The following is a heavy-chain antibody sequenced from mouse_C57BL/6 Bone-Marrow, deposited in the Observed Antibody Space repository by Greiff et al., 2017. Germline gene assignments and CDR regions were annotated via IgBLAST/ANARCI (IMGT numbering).Heavy chain of an antibody. V-gene: IGHV1-74*01. CDR1: GYTFTSYW. CDR2: IHPSDSDT. Sequence: QVQLQQSGAELVKPGASVKVSCKASGYTFTSYWMHWVKQRPGQGLEWIGRIHPSDSDTNYNHKFKGKATLTVDKSSSTAYMQLSSLTSEDSAVYYFAMNYDYEVYFDVWGTGTTVTVSS. D-gene: IGHD2-4*01. J-gene: IGHJ1*03. CDR3: AMNYDYEVYFDV.